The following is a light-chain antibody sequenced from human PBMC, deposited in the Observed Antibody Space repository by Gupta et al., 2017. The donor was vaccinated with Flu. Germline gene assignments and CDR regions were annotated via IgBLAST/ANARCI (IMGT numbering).Light chain of an antibody. CDR2: DAS. Sequence: EIVLTQSPATLSLSPGERATLSCRASQSVSRNLAWYQKKPGQAPRVLIYDASNRATGITARFSGSGDGTDFTLTISSREPEDFAVYYCQQRSNGHPVITFGGGTKVEIK. CDR1: QSVSRN. J-gene: IGKJ4*01. CDR3: QQRSNGHPVIT. V-gene: IGKV3D-11*02.